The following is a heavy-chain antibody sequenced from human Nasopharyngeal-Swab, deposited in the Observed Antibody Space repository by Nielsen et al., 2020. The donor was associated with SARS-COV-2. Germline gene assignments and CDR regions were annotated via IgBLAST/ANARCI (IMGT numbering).Heavy chain of an antibody. D-gene: IGHD1-1*01. V-gene: IGHV4-31*03. J-gene: IGHJ4*02. Sequence: LRLSCTVSGGSISSGDYYWSWIRQHPGKGREWIGYIYRLGGTSYNPSLKSRVTISLDASNNQFSLRLSSVTAADTAMFYCARGTPFDYWGQGILVTVSS. CDR3: ARGTPFDY. CDR1: GGSISSGDYY. CDR2: IYRLGGT.